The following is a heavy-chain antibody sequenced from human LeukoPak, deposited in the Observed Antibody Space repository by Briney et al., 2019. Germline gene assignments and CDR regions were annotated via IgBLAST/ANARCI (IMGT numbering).Heavy chain of an antibody. D-gene: IGHD5-24*01. CDR3: AREGREGYNYPALDF. J-gene: IGHJ4*02. V-gene: IGHV3-7*05. Sequence: GGSLRLSCVASGFSFGSYWMAWVREAPGKGLEWVANMKHDGIEKYHVDSVKGRFTISRDNTKNSLYLHMSSLRVEDTAVYYCAREGREGYNYPALDFWGQGILVTVSS. CDR1: GFSFGSYW. CDR2: MKHDGIEK.